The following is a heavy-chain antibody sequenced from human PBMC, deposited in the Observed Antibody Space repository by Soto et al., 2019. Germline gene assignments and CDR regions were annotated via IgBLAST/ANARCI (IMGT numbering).Heavy chain of an antibody. V-gene: IGHV3-11*01. CDR3: AREEVDYDYIWGSYRYSRAFDI. J-gene: IGHJ3*02. CDR1: GFTFSDYY. D-gene: IGHD3-16*02. Sequence: QVQLVESGGGLVKPGGSLRLSCAASGFTFSDYYMSWIRQAPGKGLEWVSYISSSGSTIYYADSVKGRFTISRDNAKNPPYLQMNSLRAEDTAVYYCAREEVDYDYIWGSYRYSRAFDIWGQGTMVTVSS. CDR2: ISSSGSTI.